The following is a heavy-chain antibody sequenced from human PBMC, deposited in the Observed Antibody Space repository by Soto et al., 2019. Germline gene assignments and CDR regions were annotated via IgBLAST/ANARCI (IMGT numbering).Heavy chain of an antibody. D-gene: IGHD2-15*01. CDR2: IYYSGST. V-gene: IGHV4-39*01. J-gene: IGHJ4*02. CDR1: GGSISSSSYY. CDR3: ARVAAYLCFDY. Sequence: SETLSLTCTVSGGSISSSSYYWGWIRQPPGKGLEWIGSIYYSGSTYYNPSLKSRVTISVDTSKNQFSLKLSSVTAADTAVYYCARVAAYLCFDYWGQGTLVTVSS.